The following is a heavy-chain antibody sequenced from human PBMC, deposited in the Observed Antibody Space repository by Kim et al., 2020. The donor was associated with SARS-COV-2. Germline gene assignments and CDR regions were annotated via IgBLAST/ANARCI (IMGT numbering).Heavy chain of an antibody. V-gene: IGHV4-39*01. CDR3: ARRRLYSGYEDEGFYFDY. D-gene: IGHD5-12*01. Sequence: KSRVTLSVDTSKNQFSLKRSSVTAADTAVYYCARRRLYSGYEDEGFYFDYWGQGTLVTVSS. J-gene: IGHJ4*02.